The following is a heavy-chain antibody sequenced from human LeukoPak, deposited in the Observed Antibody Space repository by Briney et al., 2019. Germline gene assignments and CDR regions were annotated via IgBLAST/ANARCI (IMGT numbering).Heavy chain of an antibody. D-gene: IGHD3-10*01. J-gene: IGHJ4*02. CDR2: IYYNGNT. CDR3: ARLKYFGSGSFPDY. Sequence: PSETLSLTCTVSGGSISISGYYWGWIRRPPGKGLEWIGTIYYNGNTYYNPSLNSRVTVSVDTSNNLFSLRLSTVTAADTAVYYCARLKYFGSGSFPDYWGQGTLVTVSS. V-gene: IGHV4-39*01. CDR1: GGSISISGYY.